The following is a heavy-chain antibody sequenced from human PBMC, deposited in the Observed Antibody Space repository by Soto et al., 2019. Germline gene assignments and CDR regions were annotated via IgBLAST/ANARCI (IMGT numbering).Heavy chain of an antibody. CDR1: GFTFSSYA. J-gene: IGHJ6*02. CDR2: ISGSGGST. V-gene: IGHV3-23*01. CDR3: AKDLGRYPGGMDV. Sequence: PGGSLRLSCAASGFTFSSYAMNWVRQAPGKGLEGVSAISGSGGSTYYADSVKGRFTISRDNSKNTLYLRMNSLRAEDTAVYYCAKDLGRYPGGMDVWGQGTTVTVSS. D-gene: IGHD1-20*01.